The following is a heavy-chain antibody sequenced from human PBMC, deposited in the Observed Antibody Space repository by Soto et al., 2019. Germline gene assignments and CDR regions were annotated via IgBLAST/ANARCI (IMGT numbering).Heavy chain of an antibody. CDR1: GFTFSTYT. CDR3: AKAREVTLVLISFAH. J-gene: IGHJ5*02. D-gene: IGHD3-16*01. Sequence: PGGSLTLTCAASGFTFSTYTMAWVRQAPGKGLEWVSSVGGSGDGTYYADSVKGRFTISRDNSKNTLYLQMNSLSAEDTAIYYCAKAREVTLVLISFAHWGQGTLVTVSS. CDR2: VGGSGDGT. V-gene: IGHV3-23*01.